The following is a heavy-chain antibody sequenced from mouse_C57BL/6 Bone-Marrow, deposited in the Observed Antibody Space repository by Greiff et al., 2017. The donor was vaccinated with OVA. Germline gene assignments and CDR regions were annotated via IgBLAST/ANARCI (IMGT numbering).Heavy chain of an antibody. V-gene: IGHV12-3*01. J-gene: IGHJ4*01. CDR2: ITHSGET. CDR3: AGDRRAFITTVAHAMDY. Sequence: QVQLKESGPGLVKPSQSLFLTCSITGFPITSGYYWIWIRQSPGKPLEWMGYITHSGETFYNPSLQSPISITRETSKNQFFLQLNSVTTEDTAMYYCAGDRRAFITTVAHAMDYWGQGTSVTVSS. CDR1: GFPITSGYY. D-gene: IGHD1-1*01.